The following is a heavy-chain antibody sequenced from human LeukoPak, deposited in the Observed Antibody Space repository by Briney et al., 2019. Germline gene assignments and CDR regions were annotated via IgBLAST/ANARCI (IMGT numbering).Heavy chain of an antibody. J-gene: IGHJ2*01. CDR1: GFTFSTYD. V-gene: IGHV3-13*04. CDR3: ARGGFCGGDCPGYFTL. D-gene: IGHD2-21*02. Sequence: PGESLRLSCATSGFTFSTYDMHGVRQTTGKGLEWVSAIDTAGGTYYPDSVKGRFTISRENAKNSFYLQMNSLRAGDTAVYYCARGGFCGGDCPGYFTLWGRGTLVTVSS. CDR2: IDTAGGT.